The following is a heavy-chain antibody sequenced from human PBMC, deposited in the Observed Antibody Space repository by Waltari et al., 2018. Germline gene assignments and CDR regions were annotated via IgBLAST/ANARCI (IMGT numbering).Heavy chain of an antibody. V-gene: IGHV3-7*01. CDR3: ASGPDHGDF. J-gene: IGHJ4*02. CDR1: AFPFRNYW. CDR2: INEDGSKS. Sequence: EMQLVESGGGLVQPGGSMRLCWAASAFPFRNYWMTWVRQAPGRGLEWVANINEDGSKSFYVDSVKGRFTISRDNAKNSLYRQMNSLRAEDTAIYYCASGPDHGDFWGQGTLVTVSS.